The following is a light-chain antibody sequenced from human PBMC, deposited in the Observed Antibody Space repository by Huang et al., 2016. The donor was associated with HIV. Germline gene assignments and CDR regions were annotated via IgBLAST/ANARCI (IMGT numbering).Light chain of an antibody. CDR2: GAS. CDR3: QQYGSSPLT. CDR1: QSVRSSS. J-gene: IGKJ4*01. V-gene: IGKV3-20*01. Sequence: VLTQSPGTLSLSPGERATLSCRASQSVRSSSLAWYQQKPGQSPRLLIFGASNRATAIPDRFSGSGSATDFTLTISRLEPEDFVVYYCQQYGSSPLTFGGGTKVEIK.